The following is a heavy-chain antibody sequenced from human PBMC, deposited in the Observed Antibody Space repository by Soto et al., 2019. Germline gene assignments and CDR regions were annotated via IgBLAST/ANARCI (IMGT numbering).Heavy chain of an antibody. V-gene: IGHV4-34*01. Sequence: SETLSLACAVYGGSFSGYYWSWIRQPPGKGLEWIGEINHSGSTNYNPSLKSRVTISVDTSKNQFSLKLSSVTAADTAVYYCARVSKRIENTYYYYYMDVWGKGTTVTVSS. J-gene: IGHJ6*03. CDR2: INHSGST. CDR1: GGSFSGYY. CDR3: ARVSKRIENTYYYYYMDV. D-gene: IGHD2-15*01.